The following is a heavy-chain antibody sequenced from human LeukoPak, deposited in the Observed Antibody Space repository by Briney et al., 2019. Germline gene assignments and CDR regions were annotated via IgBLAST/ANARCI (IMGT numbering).Heavy chain of an antibody. CDR2: ISASGGMM. J-gene: IGHJ4*02. Sequence: PGGSLRLPCTLSIHRYEDLDAIGPRQVPGKGLEWISFISASGGMMDHADSVKGRFTISRDNAKNSVHLEMNNLKAEERIIYHCVRHMVLSQCEYWGPGNLVTVSS. CDR3: VRHMVLSQCEY. V-gene: IGHV3-11*04. D-gene: IGHD4/OR15-4a*01. CDR1: IHRYEDLD.